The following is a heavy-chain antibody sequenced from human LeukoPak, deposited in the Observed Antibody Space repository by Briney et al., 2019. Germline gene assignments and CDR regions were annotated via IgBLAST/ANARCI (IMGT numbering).Heavy chain of an antibody. CDR3: ARDIDYGDSNSFDY. CDR1: GYTISSGYY. CDR2: IYYSGST. J-gene: IGHJ4*02. V-gene: IGHV4-38-2*02. D-gene: IGHD4-17*01. Sequence: KPSETLSLTCTGSGYTISSGYYWRWTRQPPGKGLEWIGSIYYSGSTDYNPSLKSRVTISVDTSKYQFSLKLSSVTAADTAVYYCARDIDYGDSNSFDYWGQGTLVTVSS.